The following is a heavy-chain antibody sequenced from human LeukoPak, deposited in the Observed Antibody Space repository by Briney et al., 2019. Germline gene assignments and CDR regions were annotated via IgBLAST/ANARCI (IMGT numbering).Heavy chain of an antibody. Sequence: SGGSLRLSCTASGFTFGDYAMSWVRQAPGKGLEWVGFIRSKAYGGTTEYVASVKGRFTISRDDSKSIAYLQMNSLKTEDTAVYYRNRDRSFAFDVWGQGTMVTVSS. V-gene: IGHV3-49*04. CDR2: IRSKAYGGTT. CDR3: NRDRSFAFDV. CDR1: GFTFGDYA. J-gene: IGHJ3*01.